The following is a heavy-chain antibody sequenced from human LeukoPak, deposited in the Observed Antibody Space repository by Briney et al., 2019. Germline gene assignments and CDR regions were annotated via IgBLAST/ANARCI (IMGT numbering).Heavy chain of an antibody. D-gene: IGHD3-9*01. CDR1: GDSVSSNSVT. J-gene: IGHJ5*02. Sequence: SQTLSLTCAISGDSVSSNSVTWNWIRQSPSRGLEWLGRTYYRSTWYNDYAVSVRGRITVNPDTSKNQFSLHLNSVTPEDTAVYYCARRLAQYDCFDPWGQGILVTVSS. CDR3: ARRLAQYDCFDP. CDR2: TYYRSTWYN. V-gene: IGHV6-1*01.